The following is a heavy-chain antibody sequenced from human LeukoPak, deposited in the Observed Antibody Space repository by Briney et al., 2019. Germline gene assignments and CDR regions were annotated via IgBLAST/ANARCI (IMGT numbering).Heavy chain of an antibody. CDR3: ANEIRPNDY. V-gene: IGHV3-23*01. CDR1: GFTFSSHA. Sequence: GGSLRLSCGASGFTFSSHAMTWVRQAPGKGLGWASAISISGDTIYYADAVKGRFTISRDNSKNTVYLQMNSLRAEDTAVYYCANEIRPNDYWGQGTLVTVSS. J-gene: IGHJ4*02. D-gene: IGHD4-17*01. CDR2: ISISGDTI.